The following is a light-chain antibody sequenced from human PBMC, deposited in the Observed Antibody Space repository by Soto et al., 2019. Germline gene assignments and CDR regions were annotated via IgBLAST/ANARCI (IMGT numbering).Light chain of an antibody. CDR2: EVT. J-gene: IGLJ1*01. CDR3: ASYTPIVTLGSV. CDR1: SSDIGGYNS. V-gene: IGLV2-14*01. Sequence: LTQPASVSGSPGQSITISCTGTSSDIGGYNSVPWYQQHPGRAPRLIIYEVTNRPSGVSNRFSASKSGNTASLTISGLQAEDEADYYCASYTPIVTLGSVFGTGTKVTVL.